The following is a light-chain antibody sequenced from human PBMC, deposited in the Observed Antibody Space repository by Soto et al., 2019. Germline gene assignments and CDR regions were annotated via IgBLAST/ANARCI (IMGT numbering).Light chain of an antibody. Sequence: EIVVTQSPGTLSLSPGERATLSCRASQTVSTNYLAWYQQKSGQAPRLLIYGAFSRANGIPVRFSGSASGTDFTLIISRLEPEDVAVYYCQQYGSLPKTFGQGTKVDIK. J-gene: IGKJ1*01. CDR1: QTVSTNY. CDR2: GAF. V-gene: IGKV3-20*01. CDR3: QQYGSLPKT.